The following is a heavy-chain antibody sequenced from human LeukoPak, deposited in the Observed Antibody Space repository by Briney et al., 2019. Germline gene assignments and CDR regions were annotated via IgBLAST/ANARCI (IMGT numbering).Heavy chain of an antibody. CDR1: GITVGANF. CDR2: IYYTGST. CDR3: SSVRRGFGESSKYYSYYYMDV. J-gene: IGHJ6*03. V-gene: IGHV4-39*01. D-gene: IGHD3-10*01. Sequence: QPGGSLRLSCAASGITVGANFMTWVRQAPGKGLEWIGNIYYTGSTYYNPSLKSRVTISVDTSKNQFSLKLSAVTAADTAVYYCSSVRRGFGESSKYYSYYYMDVWGNGTTVTISS.